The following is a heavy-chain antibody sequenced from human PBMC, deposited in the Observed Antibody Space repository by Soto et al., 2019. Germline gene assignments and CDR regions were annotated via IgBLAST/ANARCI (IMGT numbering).Heavy chain of an antibody. CDR1: GGSISSDY. V-gene: IGHV4-59*08. J-gene: IGHJ4*02. CDR3: ARHDGSRSTDY. D-gene: IGHD3-10*01. Sequence: QVQLQESGPGLVKPSGTLSLTCTVSGGSISSDYWNWIRQPPGKGLEWIGYIHSGSTTYSASLRSQVTISVDTSKNQFSLKLSSVTAADTAVYFCARHDGSRSTDYWGQGTLVTVSS. CDR2: IHSGST.